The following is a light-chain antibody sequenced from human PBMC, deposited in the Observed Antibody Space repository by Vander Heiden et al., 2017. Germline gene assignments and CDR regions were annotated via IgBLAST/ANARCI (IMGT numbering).Light chain of an antibody. CDR3: SSRDTVGEYPHVF. CDR1: SLRRNH. J-gene: IGLJ2*01. V-gene: IGLV3-19*01. CDR2: RHH. Sequence: SSALTQDPAVSLALGQTVRITRQLHSLRRNHASWYQQPPGPAPALVIHRHHNRPSGTPARFSGSTSGNTASLTITGAQAEDEADDYCSSRDTVGEYPHVFFGGGTKLTVL.